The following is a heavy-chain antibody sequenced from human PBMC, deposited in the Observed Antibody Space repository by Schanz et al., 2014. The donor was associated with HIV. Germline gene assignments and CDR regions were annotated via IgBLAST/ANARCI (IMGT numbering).Heavy chain of an antibody. D-gene: IGHD3-22*01. CDR1: GFVFSSYA. Sequence: AQLVESGGGVVQPGRSLRLSCAASGFVFSSYAMHWVRQAPGKGLEWVSYISSSSSTIYYADSVKGRFTISRDNAKNSLYLQMNSLRDEDTAVYYCARTAPTKYYYDSSGVRGAFDIWGQGTMVTVSS. CDR3: ARTAPTKYYYDSSGVRGAFDI. J-gene: IGHJ3*02. V-gene: IGHV3-48*02. CDR2: ISSSSSTI.